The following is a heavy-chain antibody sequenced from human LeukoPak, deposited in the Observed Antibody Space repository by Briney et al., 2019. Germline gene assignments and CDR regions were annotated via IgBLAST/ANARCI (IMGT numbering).Heavy chain of an antibody. Sequence: GGSLRLSCAASGFTFSSYGMSWVRQAPGKGLEWVSAISGSGASTYYADSVKGRFTISRDNSKNTLYLEMNSLRAGDTAVYYCAKADIVVVPAASDAFDIWGQGTMVTVSS. CDR2: ISGSGAST. CDR1: GFTFSSYG. CDR3: AKADIVVVPAASDAFDI. J-gene: IGHJ3*02. D-gene: IGHD2-2*01. V-gene: IGHV3-23*01.